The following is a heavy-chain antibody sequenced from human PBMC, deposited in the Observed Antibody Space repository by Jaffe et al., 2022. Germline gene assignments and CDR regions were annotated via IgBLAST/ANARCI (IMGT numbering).Heavy chain of an antibody. Sequence: QVQLQQWGAGLLKPSETLSLTCAVYGGSFSGYYWSWIRQPPGKGLEWIGEINHSGSTNYNPSLKSRVTISVDTSKNQFSLKLSSVTAADTAVYYCARGITMVRGVIGYYMDVWGKGTTVTVSS. CDR2: INHSGST. CDR1: GGSFSGYY. J-gene: IGHJ6*03. CDR3: ARGITMVRGVIGYYMDV. V-gene: IGHV4-34*01. D-gene: IGHD3-10*01.